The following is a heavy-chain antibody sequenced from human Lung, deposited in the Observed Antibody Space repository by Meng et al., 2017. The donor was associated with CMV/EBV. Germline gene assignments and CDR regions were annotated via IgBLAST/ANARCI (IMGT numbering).Heavy chain of an antibody. CDR1: GGSISSSSYY. D-gene: IGHD3-3*01. Sequence: LXCTVSGGSISSSSYYWGWIRQPPGKGLEWIGSIYYSGSTYYNPSLKSRVTISVDTSKNQFSLKLSSVTAADTAVYYCARDATIFGVVDPYYYGMDVXGQGTTVTSP. J-gene: IGHJ6*02. CDR3: ARDATIFGVVDPYYYGMDV. V-gene: IGHV4-39*02. CDR2: IYYSGST.